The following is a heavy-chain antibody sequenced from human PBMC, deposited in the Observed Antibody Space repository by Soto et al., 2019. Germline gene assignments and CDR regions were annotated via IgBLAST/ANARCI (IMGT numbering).Heavy chain of an antibody. D-gene: IGHD3-16*01. Sequence: SETLSLTCTVSGGSISSYYWSWIRQPPGKGLEWIGYIYYSGSTNYNPSLKSRVTISVDTSKNQFSLKLSSVTAEDTAVYYSARGEGVGWFDTWGQGTLVTVSS. CDR3: ARGEGVGWFDT. CDR1: GGSISSYY. J-gene: IGHJ5*02. V-gene: IGHV4-59*01. CDR2: IYYSGST.